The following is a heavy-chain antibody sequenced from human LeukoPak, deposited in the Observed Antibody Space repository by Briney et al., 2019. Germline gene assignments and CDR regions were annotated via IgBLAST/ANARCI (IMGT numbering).Heavy chain of an antibody. CDR1: GGSISSSNW. D-gene: IGHD7-27*01. Sequence: PSETLSLTCAVSGGSISSSNWWSWIRQPPGKGLEWIGEIYHSGSTNYNPSLKSRVTISVDKSKTQFSLKLSSVTAADTAVYYCARRTGVGGKRIDYWGQGTLVTVSS. V-gene: IGHV4-4*02. CDR3: ARRTGVGGKRIDY. J-gene: IGHJ4*02. CDR2: IYHSGST.